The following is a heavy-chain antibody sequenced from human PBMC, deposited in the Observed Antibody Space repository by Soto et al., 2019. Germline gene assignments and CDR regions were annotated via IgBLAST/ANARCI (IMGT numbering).Heavy chain of an antibody. J-gene: IGHJ4*02. Sequence: GGSLRLSCAASGFTFSRYAMHWVRQAPGKGLEWVAVISFDGSNKDYADSVKGRFTISRDNSKNTLYLQMNSLRAEDTAVYYCARDFGYWGQGTLVTVSS. V-gene: IGHV3-30-3*01. CDR1: GFTFSRYA. CDR2: ISFDGSNK. D-gene: IGHD3-10*01. CDR3: ARDFGY.